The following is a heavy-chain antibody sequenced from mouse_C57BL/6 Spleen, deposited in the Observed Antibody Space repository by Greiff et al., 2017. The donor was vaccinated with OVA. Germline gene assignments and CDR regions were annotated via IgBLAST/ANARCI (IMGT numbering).Heavy chain of an antibody. CDR3: AGGPFYYYAMDY. Sequence: EVQLQQSGPELVKPGASVKISCKASGYTFTDYYMNWVKQSHGKSLEWIGDINPNNGGTSYNQKFKGKATLTVDKSSSTAYMELRSLTSEDSAVYYCAGGPFYYYAMDYWGQGTSVTVSS. V-gene: IGHV1-26*01. CDR2: INPNNGGT. CDR1: GYTFTDYY. J-gene: IGHJ4*01.